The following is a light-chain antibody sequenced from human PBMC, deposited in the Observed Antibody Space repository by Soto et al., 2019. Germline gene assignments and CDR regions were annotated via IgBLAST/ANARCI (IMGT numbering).Light chain of an antibody. V-gene: IGLV2-14*01. J-gene: IGLJ2*01. CDR2: DVS. CDR1: SSDVGGYNY. Sequence: QSVLTQPASVSGSPGQSITISCTGTSSDVGGYNYVSWYQQHPGKAPKLMIYDVSNRPSWVSNRFSGSKSGNTASLTISGLQADDEADYYCSSYTISSALVVFGGGTKLTVL. CDR3: SSYTISSALVV.